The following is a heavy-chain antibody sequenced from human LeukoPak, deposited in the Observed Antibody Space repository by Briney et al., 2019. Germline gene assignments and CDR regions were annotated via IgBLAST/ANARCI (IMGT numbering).Heavy chain of an antibody. J-gene: IGHJ4*02. CDR2: INSITGGT. V-gene: IGHV1-2*06. D-gene: IGHD6-13*01. Sequence: ASVKVSCKASGYTFTGYYMYWVRQAPGQGLEWMGQINSITGGTNYAQKFQGRVTMTRNTSISTAYMELSRLRSDGTAVYYCASWARAAADHDYWGQGTLVTVSS. CDR1: GYTFTGYY. CDR3: ASWARAAADHDY.